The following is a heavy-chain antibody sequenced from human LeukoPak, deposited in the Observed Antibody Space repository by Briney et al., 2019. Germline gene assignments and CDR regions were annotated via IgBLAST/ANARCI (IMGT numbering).Heavy chain of an antibody. D-gene: IGHD5-24*01. CDR3: ARDLSGGDGYKGQTGYFDY. Sequence: PGGSLRLSCAASGFTFSDYYMSWIRQAPGKGLEWVSYISSSGSTIYYADSVKGRFTISRDNSKNTLYLQMNSLRAEDTAVYYCARDLSGGDGYKGQTGYFDYWGQGTLVTVSS. J-gene: IGHJ4*02. CDR1: GFTFSDYY. CDR2: ISSSGSTI. V-gene: IGHV3-11*04.